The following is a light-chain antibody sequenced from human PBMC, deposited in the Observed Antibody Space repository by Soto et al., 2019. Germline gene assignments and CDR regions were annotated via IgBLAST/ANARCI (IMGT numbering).Light chain of an antibody. J-gene: IGKJ1*01. V-gene: IGKV3-20*01. CDR3: QQFGTSPRT. Sequence: EIVLTQSPGTLSLFPGERATFSCRASQSVSSTHLAWYQQKPGQAPRLLMFTASSRATGIPDRFSGTGSGTDFTLTISRLESEDSAVYYCQQFGTSPRTFDQGTKVEIK. CDR1: QSVSSTH. CDR2: TAS.